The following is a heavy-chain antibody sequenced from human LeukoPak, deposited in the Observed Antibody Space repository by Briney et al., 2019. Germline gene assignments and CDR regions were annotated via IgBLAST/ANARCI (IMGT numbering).Heavy chain of an antibody. CDR1: GGSISSYY. V-gene: IGHV4-59*01. Sequence: PSETLSLTCTVSGGSISSYYWSWIRQPPGKGLEWIGYIYYSGSTNYNPSLKSRVTISVDTSKNQFSLKLSSVTAADTAVYYCAKDLPYYGSGSNLHFDYWGQGTLVTVSS. D-gene: IGHD3-10*01. J-gene: IGHJ4*02. CDR3: AKDLPYYGSGSNLHFDY. CDR2: IYYSGST.